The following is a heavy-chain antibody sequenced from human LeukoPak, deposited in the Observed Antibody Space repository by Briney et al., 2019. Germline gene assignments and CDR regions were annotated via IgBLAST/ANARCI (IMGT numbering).Heavy chain of an antibody. Sequence: GGSLRLSCAASGFTFSSYSMNWVRQAPGKGLEWVSYISSSSSTIYYADSVKGRFTISRDNAKNSLYLQMNSLRAEDTAVYYCAKELGIYYYYYGMDVWGQGTTVTVSS. J-gene: IGHJ6*02. CDR2: ISSSSSTI. D-gene: IGHD3-16*01. CDR3: AKELGIYYYYYGMDV. CDR1: GFTFSSYS. V-gene: IGHV3-48*01.